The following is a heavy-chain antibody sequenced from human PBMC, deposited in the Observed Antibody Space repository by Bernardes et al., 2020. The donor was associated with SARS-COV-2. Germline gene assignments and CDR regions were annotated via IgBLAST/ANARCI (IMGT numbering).Heavy chain of an antibody. CDR2: ITSSSSYK. D-gene: IGHD1-7*01. J-gene: IGHJ4*02. V-gene: IGHV3-21*01. CDR3: ARESDWNYVFDY. CDR1: EFTFSSYA. Sequence: GGSLRLSCAASEFTFSSYAMSWVRQAPGKGLEWVSSITSSSSYKYYADSVKGRFTISRDNAKNSLYLQMNSLRAEDTAVYFCARESDWNYVFDYWGQGTLVTVPS.